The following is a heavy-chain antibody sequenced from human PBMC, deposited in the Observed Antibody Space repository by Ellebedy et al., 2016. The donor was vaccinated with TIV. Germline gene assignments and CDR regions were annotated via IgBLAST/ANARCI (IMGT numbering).Heavy chain of an antibody. CDR2: IIPIFGTS. D-gene: IGHD3-22*01. Sequence: ASVKVSCKASGGTFSSYAISWVRQAPGQGLEWMGGIIPIFGTSNYAQKFQGRVTITADESTRTAYMELSSLRSEDTAVYYCARMYYYDSSGYYLLYYFDYWGQGTLVTVSS. V-gene: IGHV1-69*13. CDR3: ARMYYYDSSGYYLLYYFDY. CDR1: GGTFSSYA. J-gene: IGHJ4*02.